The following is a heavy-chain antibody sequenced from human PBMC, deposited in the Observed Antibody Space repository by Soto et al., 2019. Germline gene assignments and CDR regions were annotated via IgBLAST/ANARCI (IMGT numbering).Heavy chain of an antibody. CDR2: ISSNSGHT. D-gene: IGHD1-26*01. V-gene: IGHV3-21*05. Sequence: GGSLRLSCAASGFTFSSYAMSWVRQAPGKGLEWVSYISSNSGHTNYANSVKGRFTISRDNAKNTLYLQMNSLRAEDTAVYYCARLDVGTFDYWGQGTLVTVSS. CDR3: ARLDVGTFDY. CDR1: GFTFSSYA. J-gene: IGHJ4*02.